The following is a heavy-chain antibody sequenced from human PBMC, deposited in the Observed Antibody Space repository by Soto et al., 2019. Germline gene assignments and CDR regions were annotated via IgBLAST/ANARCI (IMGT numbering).Heavy chain of an antibody. Sequence: QVQLVQSGAEVKKPGSSVKVSCKASGGTFSSYAISWVRQAPGQGLEWMGGIIPIFGTAHYAQKFQGRVTIPADESTSTAYMDLSSLRSEDTAVYYCARHLGGNHYYYGMDVWGQGTTVTVSS. CDR1: GGTFSSYA. CDR3: ARHLGGNHYYYGMDV. CDR2: IIPIFGTA. V-gene: IGHV1-69*12. J-gene: IGHJ6*02. D-gene: IGHD3-16*01.